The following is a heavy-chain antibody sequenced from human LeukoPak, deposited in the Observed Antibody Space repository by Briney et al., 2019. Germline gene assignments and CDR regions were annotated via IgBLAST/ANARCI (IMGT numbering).Heavy chain of an antibody. CDR2: IYPGDSDT. J-gene: IGHJ4*02. D-gene: IGHD1-20*01. CDR1: GYSFTSYW. Sequence: GESLKISCKGSGYSFTSYWIGWVRQMPGKGLEWMGIIYPGDSDTRYSPSFQSRVTMSVDTSKNNFSLRLNPVTAADTAVYFCARGLPGARIPYHFDSWGQGTLVAVSS. V-gene: IGHV5-51*06. CDR3: ARGLPGARIPYHFDS.